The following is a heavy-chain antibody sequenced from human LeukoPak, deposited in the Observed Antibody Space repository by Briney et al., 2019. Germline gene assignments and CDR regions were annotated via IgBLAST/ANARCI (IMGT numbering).Heavy chain of an antibody. V-gene: IGHV4-4*07. J-gene: IGHJ5*02. D-gene: IGHD3-10*01. CDR3: AREGGSGSYYTTLSWFDP. Sequence: SETLSLTCTVSGGSISSYYWSWIRQPAGKGLEWIGRIYTSGSTNYNPSLKSRVTMSVDTSKNQFSLKLSSVTAADTAVYYCAREGGSGSYYTTLSWFDPWGQGTLVTVSS. CDR2: IYTSGST. CDR1: GGSISSYY.